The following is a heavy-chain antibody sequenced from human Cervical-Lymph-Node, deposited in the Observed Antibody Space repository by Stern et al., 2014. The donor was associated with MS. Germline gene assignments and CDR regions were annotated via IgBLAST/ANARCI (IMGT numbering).Heavy chain of an antibody. CDR2: ISYDGSNK. J-gene: IGHJ4*02. CDR1: GFTFSSYA. CDR3: ARDVNSGYDSYGEGYFDY. Sequence: QLVQSGGGVVQPGRSLRLSCAASGFTFSSYAMHWVRQAPGKGLEWVAVISYDGSNKYYADSVKGRFTISRDNSKNTLYLQMNSLRAEDTAVYYCARDVNSGYDSYGEGYFDYWGQGTLVTVSS. V-gene: IGHV3-30*01. D-gene: IGHD5-12*01.